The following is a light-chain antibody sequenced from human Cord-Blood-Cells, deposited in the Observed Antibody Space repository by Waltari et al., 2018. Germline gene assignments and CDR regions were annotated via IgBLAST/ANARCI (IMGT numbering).Light chain of an antibody. Sequence: DIQMTQSPSSLSASVGHRVTITCQASQGISNYLNWYQQKPGKAPKLLIYDASNLETGVPSRFSGSGSGTDFTLTISSLQPEDIATYYCQQYDNLPFTFGPGTKVDIK. J-gene: IGKJ3*01. CDR2: DAS. CDR3: QQYDNLPFT. CDR1: QGISNY. V-gene: IGKV1-33*01.